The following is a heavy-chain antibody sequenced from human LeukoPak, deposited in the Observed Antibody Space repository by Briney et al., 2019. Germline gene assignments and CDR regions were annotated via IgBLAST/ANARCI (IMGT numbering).Heavy chain of an antibody. CDR3: AKDDAWVRYQD. CDR2: ISSSGSTI. Sequence: SGGSLRLSCAASGFTFSSYEMNWVRRAPGKGLEWVSYISSSGSTIYYADSVKGRFTISRDNSKNTLDLQMNSLRAEDTAVYYCAKDDAWVRYQDWGQGTLVTVSS. V-gene: IGHV3-48*03. J-gene: IGHJ4*02. CDR1: GFTFSSYE. D-gene: IGHD5-12*01.